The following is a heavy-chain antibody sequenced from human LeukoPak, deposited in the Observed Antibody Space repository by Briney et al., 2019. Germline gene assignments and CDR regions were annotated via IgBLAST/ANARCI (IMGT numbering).Heavy chain of an antibody. D-gene: IGHD3-3*01. V-gene: IGHV3-74*01. J-gene: IGHJ6*02. CDR3: ARGDFWSSYYDYYYGMDV. CDR1: GFTFSSYS. CDR2: INSDGSST. Sequence: GGSLRLSCAASGFTFSSYSMNWVRQAPGKGLVWVSRINSDGSSTSYADSVKGRFTISRDNAKNTLYVQMNSLRAEDTAVYYCARGDFWSSYYDYYYGMDVWGQGTTVTVSS.